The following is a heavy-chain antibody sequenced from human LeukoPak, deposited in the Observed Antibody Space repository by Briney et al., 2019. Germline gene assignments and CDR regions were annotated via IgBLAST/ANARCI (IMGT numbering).Heavy chain of an antibody. J-gene: IGHJ4*02. CDR3: ASPPAYSSGWNY. D-gene: IGHD6-19*01. V-gene: IGHV3-30-3*01. CDR1: GFTFSSYA. Sequence: PGGSLRLSCAASGFTFSSYAMHWVRQAPGKGLEWVAVISYDGSNKYYADSVKGRFTISRDNSKNTLYLQMNSLRAEDTAVYYCASPPAYSSGWNYWGQGTLVTVSS. CDR2: ISYDGSNK.